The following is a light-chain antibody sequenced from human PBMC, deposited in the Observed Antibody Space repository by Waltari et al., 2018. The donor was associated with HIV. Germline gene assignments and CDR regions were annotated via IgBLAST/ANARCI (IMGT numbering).Light chain of an antibody. J-gene: IGLJ2*01. V-gene: IGLV6-57*01. CDR1: YGSIASNY. CDR2: EDR. Sequence: NFMLTQPHSVSESPGKTVTLSCTRSYGSIASNYVQWYQQRPGRSPTTVIYEDRQRPSGVPERFSGSTDTSSNSASLTISGLRPEDEADYFCQSYDDNNHIIFGGGTKLTVL. CDR3: QSYDDNNHII.